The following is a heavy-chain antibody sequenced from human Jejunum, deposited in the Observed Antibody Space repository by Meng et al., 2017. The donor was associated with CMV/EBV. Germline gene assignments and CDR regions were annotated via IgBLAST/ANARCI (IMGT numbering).Heavy chain of an antibody. D-gene: IGHD2-21*01. CDR2: ISSSGYVT. CDR1: GFTFSNYA. V-gene: IGHV3-23*01. CDR3: VRGLSCSGGDCSYFDF. J-gene: IGHJ4*02. Sequence: SGFTFSNYAMSWVRQAPGKGLEWVSSISSSGYVTYYRSSVKGRFTISRDNSKNTLYLQMNSLRAEDTAVYYCVRGLSCSGGDCSYFDFWGQGTLVTVSS.